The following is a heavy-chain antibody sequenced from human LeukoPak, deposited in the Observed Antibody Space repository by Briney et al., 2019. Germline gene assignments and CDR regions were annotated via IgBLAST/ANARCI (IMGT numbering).Heavy chain of an antibody. CDR2: ISSSSSYI. Sequence: GSLRLSCAASGFTFSSYSMNWVRQAPGKGLEWVSSISSSSSYIYYADSVKGRFTISRDNAKNSLYLQMNSLRAEDTAVYYCARYYDSSGYYLYYYYYMDVWGKGTTVTVSS. CDR3: ARYYDSSGYYLYYYYYMDV. V-gene: IGHV3-21*01. J-gene: IGHJ6*03. CDR1: GFTFSSYS. D-gene: IGHD3-22*01.